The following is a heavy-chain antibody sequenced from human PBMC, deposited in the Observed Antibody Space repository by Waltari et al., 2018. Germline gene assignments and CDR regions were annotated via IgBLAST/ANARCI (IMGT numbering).Heavy chain of an antibody. V-gene: IGHV3-53*01. D-gene: IGHD5-12*01. CDR3: ARDARDGYNFQHDY. CDR1: GFTVSSNY. Sequence: EVQLVESGGGLIQPGGSLRLSCAASGFTVSSNYMSWVRQAPGKGLEWVSVIYSGGSTYYADSVKGRFTISRDNSKNTLYLQMNSLRAEDTAVYYCARDARDGYNFQHDYWGQGTLVTVSS. J-gene: IGHJ4*02. CDR2: IYSGGST.